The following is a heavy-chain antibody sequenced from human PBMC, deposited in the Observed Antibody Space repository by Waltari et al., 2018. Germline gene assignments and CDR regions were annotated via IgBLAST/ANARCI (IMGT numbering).Heavy chain of an antibody. Sequence: QVQLVESGGGVVQPGGSLRLSCAASGFTFSSYGMHWVRQAPGKGLEWVAFIRYDGSNKYYADSVKGRFTISRDNSKNTLYLQMNSLRAEDTAVYYCAKVGRFRYSYGYYYYYMDVWGKGTTVTVSS. CDR3: AKVGRFRYSYGYYYYYMDV. CDR1: GFTFSSYG. D-gene: IGHD5-18*01. J-gene: IGHJ6*03. V-gene: IGHV3-30*02. CDR2: IRYDGSNK.